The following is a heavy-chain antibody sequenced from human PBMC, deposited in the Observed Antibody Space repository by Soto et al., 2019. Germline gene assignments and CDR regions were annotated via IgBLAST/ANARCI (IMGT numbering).Heavy chain of an antibody. Sequence: PGESLKISCEGSGHTFTKNWIGWARQMPGKGLEWVAVIYPGDSDTRYRPSFQGQVTISADKSISSAYLQWSSLKASDTAMYYCARGGVSTRTFDYWGQGTPVTVSS. J-gene: IGHJ4*02. V-gene: IGHV5-51*01. CDR3: ARGGVSTRTFDY. CDR2: IYPGDSDT. CDR1: GHTFTKNW. D-gene: IGHD3-3*01.